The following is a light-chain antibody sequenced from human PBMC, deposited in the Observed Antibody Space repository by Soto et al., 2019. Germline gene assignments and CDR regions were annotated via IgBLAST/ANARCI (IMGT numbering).Light chain of an antibody. CDR2: DAS. CDR3: QQRSDWPRLYT. Sequence: EIVLTQSPATLSLSPGERATLSCRASQSVSSSLAWYQQKRGQAPRLLIYDASNRATGIPARFSGSGSGTDFTLTISSLEPEDFAVYYCQQRSDWPRLYTFGQGTKLEIK. CDR1: QSVSSS. V-gene: IGKV3-11*01. J-gene: IGKJ2*01.